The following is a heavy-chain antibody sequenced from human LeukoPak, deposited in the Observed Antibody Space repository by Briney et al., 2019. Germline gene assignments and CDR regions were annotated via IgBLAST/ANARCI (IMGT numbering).Heavy chain of an antibody. CDR2: IKSKTDGGTT. Sequence: GGSLRLSCAGSGFTFSHAWMSWVRQGPGKGLEWVGRIKSKTDGGTTDYAAPAKGRFTISRDDSENTLYLQMNSLKTEDTAVYYCSRQIRATTDYFDYWGQGTLVTVSS. D-gene: IGHD5-12*01. J-gene: IGHJ4*02. V-gene: IGHV3-15*01. CDR3: SRQIRATTDYFDY. CDR1: GFTFSHAW.